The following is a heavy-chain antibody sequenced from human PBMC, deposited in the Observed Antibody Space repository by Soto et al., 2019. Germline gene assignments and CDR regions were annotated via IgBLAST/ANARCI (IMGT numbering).Heavy chain of an antibody. V-gene: IGHV3-23*01. D-gene: IGHD3-10*01. CDR1: GFTFSSYA. CDR3: ARDLVVAGSGSYYNSNYYYGMDV. Sequence: EVQLLESGGGLVQPGGSLRLSCAASGFTFSSYAMSWVRQAPGKGLEWVSAISGSGGSTYYADSVKGRFTISRDNSKNTLYLQMNSLRAEDTAVYYCARDLVVAGSGSYYNSNYYYGMDVWGQGTTVTVSS. CDR2: ISGSGGST. J-gene: IGHJ6*02.